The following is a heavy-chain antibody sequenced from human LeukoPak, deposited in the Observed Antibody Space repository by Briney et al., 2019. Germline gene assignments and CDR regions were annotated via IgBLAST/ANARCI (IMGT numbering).Heavy chain of an antibody. CDR3: ARGTTIFGVVIIASY. CDR1: GGTFSSYT. J-gene: IGHJ4*02. Sequence: GASVKVSCKASGGTFSSYTISWVRQAPGQGLEWMGRIIPILGIANYAQKFQGRVTITADKSTNTAYMELSSLRSEDTAVYYCARGTTIFGVVIIASYWGQGTLVTVSS. CDR2: IIPILGIA. D-gene: IGHD3-3*01. V-gene: IGHV1-69*02.